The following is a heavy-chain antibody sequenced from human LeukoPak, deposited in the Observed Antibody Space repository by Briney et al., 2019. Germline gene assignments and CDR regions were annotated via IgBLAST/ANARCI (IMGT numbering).Heavy chain of an antibody. D-gene: IGHD6-19*01. V-gene: IGHV3-33*01. CDR2: IWFDGSYK. Sequence: GGSLRLSCAASGFTFSSYGMHWVRQAPGKGLEWVAIIWFDGSYKYYADSVKGRFTISRDNSKNTLYLQMNSLRAEDTAVYYCAREGVAVAGFDYWGQGTLVTVSS. CDR1: GFTFSSYG. J-gene: IGHJ4*02. CDR3: AREGVAVAGFDY.